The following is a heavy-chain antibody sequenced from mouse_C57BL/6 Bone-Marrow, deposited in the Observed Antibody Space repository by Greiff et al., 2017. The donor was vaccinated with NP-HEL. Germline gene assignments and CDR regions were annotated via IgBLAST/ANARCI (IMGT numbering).Heavy chain of an antibody. J-gene: IGHJ1*03. CDR3: ASRYYDGSSHYWYFDV. Sequence: EVQLVESGGGLVQPGGSLSLSCAASGFTFTDYYMSWVRQPPGKALEWLGFIRNKANGYTTEYSASVKGRFTISRDNSQSILYLQMKALRAEDSATYYWASRYYDGSSHYWYFDVWGTGTTVTVSS. CDR2: IRNKANGYTT. D-gene: IGHD1-1*01. CDR1: GFTFTDYY. V-gene: IGHV7-3*01.